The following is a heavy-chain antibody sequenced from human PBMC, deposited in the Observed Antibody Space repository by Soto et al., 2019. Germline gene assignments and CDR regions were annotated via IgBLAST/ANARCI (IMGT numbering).Heavy chain of an antibody. D-gene: IGHD2-2*01. CDR3: ARARGWNIVIIPAASDY. V-gene: IGHV3-7*01. CDR1: GFTFSTYW. CDR2: INQDGSEK. Sequence: EVQLVESGGGLVQPGGSLRLSCAASGFTFSTYWMSWVRQAPGKGLEWVANINQDGSEKYYVDFVKGRFTISRNNAKNSLYLQMTSLRADDTAVYYCARARGWNIVIIPAASDYWGQGTLVTVSS. J-gene: IGHJ4*02.